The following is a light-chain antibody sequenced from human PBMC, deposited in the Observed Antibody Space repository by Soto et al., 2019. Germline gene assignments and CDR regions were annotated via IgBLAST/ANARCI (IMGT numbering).Light chain of an antibody. V-gene: IGKV3-20*01. Sequence: EIVLTQSPGTLSLSPGERATLSCRASQSIRNNYLAWYQQRPGQAPRLLIHDASSRATGIPDRFSGSGSGTDFTLTISRLEPEDFVVYYCQQHFGSPFTFGPGTKVDIK. CDR3: QQHFGSPFT. J-gene: IGKJ3*01. CDR1: QSIRNNY. CDR2: DAS.